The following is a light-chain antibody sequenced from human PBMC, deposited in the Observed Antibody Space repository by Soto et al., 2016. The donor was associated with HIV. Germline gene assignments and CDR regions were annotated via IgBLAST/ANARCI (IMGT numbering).Light chain of an antibody. V-gene: IGLV3-21*01. Sequence: SYVLTQPPSVSVAPGKTARITCGGNNIGYKGVHWYQQKPGQAPVLVVYDDSDRPSEIPERFSGSNSGNTATLTINRVEAGDEADYYCQVWDRSVVFGGGTKLTVL. J-gene: IGLJ2*01. CDR2: DDS. CDR1: NIGYKG. CDR3: QVWDRSVV.